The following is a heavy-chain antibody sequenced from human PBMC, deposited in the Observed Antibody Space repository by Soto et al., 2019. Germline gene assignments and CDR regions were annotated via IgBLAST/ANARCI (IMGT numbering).Heavy chain of an antibody. CDR3: AKATATGGGAFDI. CDR2: ILVDGRT. J-gene: IGHJ3*02. D-gene: IGHD2-8*02. CDR1: GFICSSYD. V-gene: IGHV3-23*01. Sequence: SGGSLRLSCAASGFICSSYDLSWVRQAPGTGLEWVSTILVDGRTFYVDSVKGRFTISRDNSKNTVYLQMNSLTAGDTALYYCAKATATGGGAFDICGQGTMVTVSS.